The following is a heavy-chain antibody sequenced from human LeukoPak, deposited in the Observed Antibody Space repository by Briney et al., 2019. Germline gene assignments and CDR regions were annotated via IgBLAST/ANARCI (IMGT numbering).Heavy chain of an antibody. J-gene: IGHJ4*02. D-gene: IGHD1-26*01. CDR2: IYSGGST. CDR3: ARVEYSGSYFFDY. CDR1: GFTVSSNY. Sequence: GGSLRLSCAASGFTVSSNYMTWVRQAPGKGLEWVSVIYSGGSTYYADSVKGRFTISRDNSKNTLFLQMNSLRAEDTAVYYCARVEYSGSYFFDYWGQGTLVTVSS. V-gene: IGHV3-53*01.